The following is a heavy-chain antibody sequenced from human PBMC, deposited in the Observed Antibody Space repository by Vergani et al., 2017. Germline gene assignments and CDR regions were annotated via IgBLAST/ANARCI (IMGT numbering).Heavy chain of an antibody. J-gene: IGHJ6*02. D-gene: IGHD3-10*01. CDR2: IWYDGSNK. V-gene: IGHV3-33*01. CDR1: GFTFSSYG. CDR3: TRLSITMVRGVYGMDV. Sequence: QVQLVESGGGVVQLGGSLRLSCAASGFTFSSYGMHWVRQAPGKGLGWVAVIWYDGSNKYYADSVKGRFTISRDNSKNTLYLQMNSLRAEDTAVYYCTRLSITMVRGVYGMDVWGQGTTVTVSS.